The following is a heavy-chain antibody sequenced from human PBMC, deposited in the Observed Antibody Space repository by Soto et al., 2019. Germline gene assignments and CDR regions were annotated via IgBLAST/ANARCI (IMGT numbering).Heavy chain of an antibody. D-gene: IGHD3-22*01. CDR3: AVYYYDRSGYYYDD. V-gene: IGHV4-4*02. J-gene: IGHJ4*02. CDR1: GASINSGNW. Sequence: QVQLQESGPGLVKPSGTLSLTCAVSGASINSGNWWSWVRQPPGKGLEWIGEIYHSGSTNYNPSLNGRVTISVDKSTNQFSLKLSSVTAADTAVYYCAVYYYDRSGYYYDDWGQGTLVTVSS. CDR2: IYHSGST.